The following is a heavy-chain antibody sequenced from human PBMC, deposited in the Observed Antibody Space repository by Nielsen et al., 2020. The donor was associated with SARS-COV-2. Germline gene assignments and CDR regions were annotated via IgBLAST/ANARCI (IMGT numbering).Heavy chain of an antibody. CDR3: ARSRWVAAFDY. CDR2: INPNSGGT. V-gene: IGHV1-2*06. J-gene: IGHJ4*02. D-gene: IGHD6-19*01. CDR1: GYTFTGYY. Sequence: ASVKVSCKASGYTFTGYYMHWVRQAPGQGLEWMGRINPNSGGTNYAQKFQGRVTITRDTSASTAYMELSSLRSEDTAVYYCARSRWVAAFDYWGQGTLVTVSS.